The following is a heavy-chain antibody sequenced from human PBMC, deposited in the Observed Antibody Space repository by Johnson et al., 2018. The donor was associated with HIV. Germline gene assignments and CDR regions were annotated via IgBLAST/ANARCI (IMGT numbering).Heavy chain of an antibody. V-gene: IGHV3-30-3*01. D-gene: IGHD4-17*01. Sequence: QVQLVESGGGLVKPGGSLRLSCAASGFTFSDYYMSWIRQAPGKGLEWVAVISYDGSNKYYADSVKGRFTISRDNSKNTLYLQMNRLRAEDTAVYYCASTDDAFDIWGQGTMVTVSA. CDR2: ISYDGSNK. CDR1: GFTFSDYY. J-gene: IGHJ3*02. CDR3: ASTDDAFDI.